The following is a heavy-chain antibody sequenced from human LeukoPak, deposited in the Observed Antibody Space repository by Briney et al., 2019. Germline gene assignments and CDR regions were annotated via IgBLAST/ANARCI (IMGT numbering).Heavy chain of an antibody. CDR3: AKEKAESSGYYCDY. J-gene: IGHJ4*02. Sequence: GGTLRLSCAASGFTFSSYGMSWVRQAPGKGLEWVSAISGSGGSTYYADSVKGRFTISRDNSKNTLYLQMNSLRAEDTAVYYCAKEKAESSGYYCDYWGQGTLVTVSS. D-gene: IGHD3-22*01. V-gene: IGHV3-23*01. CDR1: GFTFSSYG. CDR2: ISGSGGST.